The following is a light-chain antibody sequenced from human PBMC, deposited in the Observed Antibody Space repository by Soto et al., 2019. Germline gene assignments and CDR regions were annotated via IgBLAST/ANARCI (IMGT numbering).Light chain of an antibody. Sequence: EIVLTQSPGTLSLSPGERATLSGRAGQSFSSNFLAWYQEKAGQAPGLPIYGASSRATGIPDRFSGSGSGTDFTLTISRLEPEDFAVYYCRQYGRSLGFAFGGGTKVEIK. CDR3: RQYGRSLGFA. CDR1: QSFSSNF. V-gene: IGKV3-20*01. CDR2: GAS. J-gene: IGKJ4*01.